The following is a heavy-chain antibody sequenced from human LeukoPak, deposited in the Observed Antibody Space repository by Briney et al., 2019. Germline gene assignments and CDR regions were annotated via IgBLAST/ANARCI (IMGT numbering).Heavy chain of an antibody. CDR3: ARVRGDSSGYSPYYFDY. D-gene: IGHD3-22*01. Sequence: GGSLRLSCAATGFTFSSYWMSWVRQAPGKGLEWVANIKQDGSEKYYVDSVKGRFTISRDNAKNSLYLQMNSLRAEDTAVYYCARVRGDSSGYSPYYFDYWGQGTLVTVSS. J-gene: IGHJ4*02. V-gene: IGHV3-7*01. CDR2: IKQDGSEK. CDR1: GFTFSSYW.